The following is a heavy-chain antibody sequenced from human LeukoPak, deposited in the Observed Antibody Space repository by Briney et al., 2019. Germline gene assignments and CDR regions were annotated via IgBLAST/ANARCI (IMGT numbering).Heavy chain of an antibody. CDR3: ARDLGYGRGFDY. D-gene: IGHD5-18*01. Sequence: SETLSLTCTVSGGSISSGDYYWSWIRQPPGKGLEWIGYISYSGSTYYNPSLQSRITISVDTSKTQFSLKLTSVTAADTAVYYCARDLGYGRGFDYWGQGSLVTVSS. CDR1: GGSISSGDYY. J-gene: IGHJ4*02. CDR2: ISYSGST. V-gene: IGHV4-30-4*01.